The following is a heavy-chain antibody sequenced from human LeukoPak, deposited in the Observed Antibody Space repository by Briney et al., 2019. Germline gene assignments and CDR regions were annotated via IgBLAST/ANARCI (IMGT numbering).Heavy chain of an antibody. CDR2: IFTSGGT. D-gene: IGHD3-10*01. CDR3: ARVRLLWFGELLLGYYMDV. V-gene: IGHV4-4*07. Sequence: SETLSLTCTVSGASISSGYWSCIRQPAGRRLGWIGRIFTSGGTTYNTPPRSRVTMTVETSKNQFSLKLSSVPAADTAVYYCARVRLLWFGELLLGYYMDVWGKGTTVTVSS. CDR1: GASISSGY. J-gene: IGHJ6*03.